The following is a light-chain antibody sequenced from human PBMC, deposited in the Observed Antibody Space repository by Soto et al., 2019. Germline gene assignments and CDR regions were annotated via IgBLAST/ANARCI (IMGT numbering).Light chain of an antibody. CDR1: ISNLGSNF. J-gene: IGLJ3*02. CDR2: RNN. Sequence: QSVLTQPPSASGTPGQRVTISCSGSISNLGSNFIYWYQQLPGAALKLLISRNNERPSGVPDRFSGSKSGTSASLAISGLRSEDEADYHCAAWDDSLSAVVFGGGTQLTVL. CDR3: AAWDDSLSAVV. V-gene: IGLV1-47*01.